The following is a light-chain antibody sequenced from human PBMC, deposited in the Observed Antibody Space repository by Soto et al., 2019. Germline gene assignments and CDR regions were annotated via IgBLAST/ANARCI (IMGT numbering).Light chain of an antibody. V-gene: IGKV1-39*01. CDR2: AAS. Sequence: DIQMTQSPSSLSASVGDRVTVTCRASQSISYKLNWFQQKPGKAPQLLIYAASTLQNGVPSRFSGSGSGTAFTLTIISLQHEDSGTYYCQQSYSSVMYTFGQGTKLEIK. J-gene: IGKJ2*01. CDR3: QQSYSSVMYT. CDR1: QSISYK.